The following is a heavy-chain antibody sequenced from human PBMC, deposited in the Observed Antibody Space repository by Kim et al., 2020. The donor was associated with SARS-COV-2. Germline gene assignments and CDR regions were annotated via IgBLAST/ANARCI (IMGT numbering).Heavy chain of an antibody. V-gene: IGHV3-7*01. CDR1: GLAFSALG. J-gene: IGHJ4*02. CDR3: ATNLRHFDY. CDR2: IDKDGSTR. D-gene: IGHD2-8*01. Sequence: GGSLRLSCAASGLAFSALGMTWVRQAPGKGLEWVANIDKDGSTRYYVDSVKGRFTISRDNAKNSLSLQMNNLRVEDTAVYYCATNLRHFDYWGQGALVTVSS.